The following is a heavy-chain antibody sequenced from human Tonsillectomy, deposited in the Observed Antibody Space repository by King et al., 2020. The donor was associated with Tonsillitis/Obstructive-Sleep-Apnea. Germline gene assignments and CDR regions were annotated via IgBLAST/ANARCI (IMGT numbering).Heavy chain of an antibody. Sequence: VQLQESGPGLVKPSETLSLTCTVSGGSISSYYWSWIRQPPGKGLEWIGDIYYSGSTNYNPSLKSRVTISVDTAKNQFSLKLSSVTAADTAVYYCARGGAATSYYYYYMDVWGKGTTVTVSS. V-gene: IGHV4-59*01. D-gene: IGHD5-24*01. CDR2: IYYSGST. CDR3: ARGGAATSYYYYYMDV. J-gene: IGHJ6*03. CDR1: GGSISSYY.